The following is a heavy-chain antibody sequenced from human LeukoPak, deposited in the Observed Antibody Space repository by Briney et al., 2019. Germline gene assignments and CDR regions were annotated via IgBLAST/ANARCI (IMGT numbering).Heavy chain of an antibody. D-gene: IGHD5-18*01. Sequence: ASVKVSCKASVYTFTSYGISWVRQAPGQGLEWMGWISAYNGNTNYAQKLQGRVTMTTDTSTSTAYMELRSLRSDDTAVYYCANSMGGYSYGTNWFDPWGQGTLVTVSS. CDR3: ANSMGGYSYGTNWFDP. V-gene: IGHV1-18*01. CDR1: VYTFTSYG. J-gene: IGHJ5*02. CDR2: ISAYNGNT.